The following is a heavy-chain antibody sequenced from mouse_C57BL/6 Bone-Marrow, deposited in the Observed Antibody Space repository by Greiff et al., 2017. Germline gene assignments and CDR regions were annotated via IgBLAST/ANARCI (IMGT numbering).Heavy chain of an antibody. CDR1: GFNIKDDY. Sequence: VQLQQSGAELVRPGASVKLSSTASGFNIKDDYMHWVKQRPEQGLEWIGWIDPENGDTEYASKFQGKATITADTSSNTAYLQLSSLTSEDTAVYYCTTWGWLLEAYWGQGTLVTVSA. J-gene: IGHJ3*01. V-gene: IGHV14-4*01. D-gene: IGHD2-3*01. CDR3: TTWGWLLEAY. CDR2: IDPENGDT.